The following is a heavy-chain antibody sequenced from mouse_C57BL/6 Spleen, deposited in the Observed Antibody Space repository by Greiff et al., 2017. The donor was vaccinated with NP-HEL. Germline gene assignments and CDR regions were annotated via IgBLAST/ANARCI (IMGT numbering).Heavy chain of an antibody. D-gene: IGHD5-1-1*01. CDR1: GYAFTNYL. V-gene: IGHV1-54*01. CDR3: ARSEKYPAWFAY. J-gene: IGHJ3*01. Sequence: QVHVKQSGAELVRPGTSVKVSCKASGYAFTNYLIEWVKQRPGQGLEWIGVINPGSGGTNYNEKFKGKATLTADKSSSTAYMQLSSLTSEDSAVYFCARSEKYPAWFAYWGQGTLGTVSA. CDR2: INPGSGGT.